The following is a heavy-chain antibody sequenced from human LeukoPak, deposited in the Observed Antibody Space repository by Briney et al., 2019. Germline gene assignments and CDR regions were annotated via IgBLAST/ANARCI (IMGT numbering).Heavy chain of an antibody. V-gene: IGHV4-59*12. CDR2: IYDSGST. Sequence: SETLSLTCTVSDGSISSYYWSWIRQPPGKGLEWIGHIYDSGSTNYNPSLKSRVTMSVDTSKNQFSLKLTSVTAADTAVYYCVRYKGDFWGQGTLVTVSS. CDR1: DGSISSYY. J-gene: IGHJ4*02. D-gene: IGHD1-1*01. CDR3: VRYKGDF.